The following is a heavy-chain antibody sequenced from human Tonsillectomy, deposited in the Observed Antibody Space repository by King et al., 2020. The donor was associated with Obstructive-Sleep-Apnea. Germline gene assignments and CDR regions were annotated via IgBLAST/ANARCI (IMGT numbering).Heavy chain of an antibody. Sequence: VQLQQWGAGMLKPSETLSLTCAVYGGPFSDYYWSWIRQPPGKGLEWIGEMNQSGSTNYNPSLKSRVTISVDTSNNQFSLKLRSVTAADTAVYYCARGSGAAAVNWFDPWGQGTLVTVSS. V-gene: IGHV4-34*01. J-gene: IGHJ5*02. CDR1: GGPFSDYY. CDR3: ARGSGAAAVNWFDP. D-gene: IGHD6-13*01. CDR2: MNQSGST.